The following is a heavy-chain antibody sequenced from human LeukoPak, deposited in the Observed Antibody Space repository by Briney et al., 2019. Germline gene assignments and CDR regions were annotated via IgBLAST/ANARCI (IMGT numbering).Heavy chain of an antibody. D-gene: IGHD3-10*01. Sequence: GASVKVSCKVSGYTLTELSTHWVRQAPGKGLEWMGGFDPEDGETIYAQKFQGRVTMTEDTSTDTAYMELSSLRSEDTAVYYCATETYYYGSGSYPLDYWGQGTLVTVSS. CDR2: FDPEDGET. J-gene: IGHJ4*02. CDR3: ATETYYYGSGSYPLDY. V-gene: IGHV1-24*01. CDR1: GYTLTELS.